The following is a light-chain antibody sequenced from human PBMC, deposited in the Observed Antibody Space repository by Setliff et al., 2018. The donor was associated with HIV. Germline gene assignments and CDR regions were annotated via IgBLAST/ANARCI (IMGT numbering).Light chain of an antibody. Sequence: GQKVTISCSGSSSNIGKNSVSWYQQLPGTTPKLLIYENNKRPSGIPDRFSGSKSGTSATLGITGLQTGDEADYYCGTWDSSLTVYVFGIGTKVTVL. V-gene: IGLV1-51*02. CDR1: SSNIGKNS. CDR3: GTWDSSLTVYV. CDR2: ENN. J-gene: IGLJ1*01.